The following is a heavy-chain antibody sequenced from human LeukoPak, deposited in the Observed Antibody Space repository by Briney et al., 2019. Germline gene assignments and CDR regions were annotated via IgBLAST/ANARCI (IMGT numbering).Heavy chain of an antibody. CDR2: IRGSNGDT. CDR3: VRDAGYGDYGSDY. D-gene: IGHD4-17*01. J-gene: IGHJ4*02. CDR1: GYTFTSSG. V-gene: IGHV1-18*01. Sequence: ASVKVSCKASGYTFTSSGISWVRQAPGQGLEWMGWIRGSNGDTNYAQSLQGRVTVTTDTSTSTAYMELRSLRSDDTAVYYCVRDAGYGDYGSDYWGQGTLVTVSS.